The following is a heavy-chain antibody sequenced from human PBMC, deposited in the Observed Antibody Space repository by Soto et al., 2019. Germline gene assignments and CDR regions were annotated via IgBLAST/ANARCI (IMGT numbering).Heavy chain of an antibody. CDR1: GYTLSSHG. Sequence: ASVKVSCKASGYTLSSHGINWVRQAPGQGLEWMGWISAYNGNTNYAQKLQGRVTMTTDTSTSTAYMELRSLRSDDTAVYYCARGVDCGGDCYHGTFDIWGQGTMVTVS. CDR2: ISAYNGNT. D-gene: IGHD2-21*02. J-gene: IGHJ3*02. CDR3: ARGVDCGGDCYHGTFDI. V-gene: IGHV1-18*01.